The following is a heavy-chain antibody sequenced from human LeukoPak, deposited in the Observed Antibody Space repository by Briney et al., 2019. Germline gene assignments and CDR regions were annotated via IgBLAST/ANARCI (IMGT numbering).Heavy chain of an antibody. V-gene: IGHV3-30*02. CDR1: GFTFSSYG. CDR2: IRYDGSNK. D-gene: IGHD3-16*01. CDR3: ARGKFDFDY. J-gene: IGHJ4*02. Sequence: GRSLRLSCAASGFTFSSYGMHWVRQAPGKGLEWVAFIRYDGSNKYYADSVKGRFTISRDNSKNTLYLHVNSLRPEDTAVYYCARGKFDFDYWGQGTLVTVSS.